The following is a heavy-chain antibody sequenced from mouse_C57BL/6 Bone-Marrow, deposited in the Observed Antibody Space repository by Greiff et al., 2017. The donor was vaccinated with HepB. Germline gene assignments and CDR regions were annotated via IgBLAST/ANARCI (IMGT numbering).Heavy chain of an antibody. V-gene: IGHV1-50*01. J-gene: IGHJ2*01. CDR3: YYGSSYY. D-gene: IGHD1-1*01. Sequence: QVQLQQSGAELVRPGASVTLSCKASGYTFTSYWMQWVKQRPGQGLEWIGEIDPSDSYTNYNQKFKGKATLTVDTSSSTAYMQLSSLTSEDSAVYYCYYGSSYYWGQGTTLTVSS. CDR2: IDPSDSYT. CDR1: GYTFTSYW.